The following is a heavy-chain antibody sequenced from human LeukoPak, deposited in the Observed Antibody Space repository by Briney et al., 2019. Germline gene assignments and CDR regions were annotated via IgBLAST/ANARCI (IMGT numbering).Heavy chain of an antibody. D-gene: IGHD6-13*01. V-gene: IGHV4-39*07. CDR2: IYYSGST. CDR3: ARVASSSWYKPFDY. J-gene: IGHJ4*02. Sequence: KTSETLSLTCTVSGGSISSSSYYWGWIRQPPGKGLEWIGSIYYSGSTYYNPSLKSRVTISVDTSKNQFSLKLSSVTAADTAVYYCARVASSSWYKPFDYWGQGTLVTVSS. CDR1: GGSISSSSYY.